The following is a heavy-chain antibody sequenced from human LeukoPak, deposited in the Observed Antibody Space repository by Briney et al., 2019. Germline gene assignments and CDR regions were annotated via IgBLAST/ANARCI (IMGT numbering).Heavy chain of an antibody. CDR1: GGSFSGYY. D-gene: IGHD3-10*01. V-gene: IGHV4-34*01. CDR2: INHSGST. J-gene: IGHJ5*02. CDR3: ARMGGRITMVRGADP. Sequence: SGTLSLTCAVYGGSFSGYYWSWIRQPPGKGLEWMGEINHSGSTNYNPSLKSRVTISVDTSKNQFSLKLSSVTAADTAVYYCARMGGRITMVRGADPWGQGTLVTVST.